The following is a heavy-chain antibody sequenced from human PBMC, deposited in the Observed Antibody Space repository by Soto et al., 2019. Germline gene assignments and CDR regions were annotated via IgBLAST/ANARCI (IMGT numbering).Heavy chain of an antibody. CDR3: AKDPDPQSCSGDSCHNS. D-gene: IGHD2-15*01. CDR2: ISGSGNPT. CDR1: GFTFRTYA. V-gene: IGHV3-23*01. Sequence: AGGSLRLSCAASGFTFRTYAMSWVRQAAGKGLEWVSVISGSGNPTFYADSVKGRFTISRDNSRNTLYLQMNSLRAEDTAIYYCAKDPDPQSCSGDSCHNSWGQGTLVTVSS. J-gene: IGHJ4*02.